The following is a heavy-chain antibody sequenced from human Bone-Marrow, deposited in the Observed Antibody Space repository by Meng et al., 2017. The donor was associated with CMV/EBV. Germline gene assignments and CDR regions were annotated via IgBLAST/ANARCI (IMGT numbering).Heavy chain of an antibody. Sequence: ASVKVSCKASGYIFTNYGINWVRQAPGQALEWMGWISAYNGNTNYAQKLQGRVTMTTDTSTSTAYMELRSLRSDDTAAYYCARVMELRSRLKYYFDYWGQGTLVTVSS. CDR1: GYIFTNYG. J-gene: IGHJ4*02. CDR2: ISAYNGNT. D-gene: IGHD1-7*01. CDR3: ARVMELRSRLKYYFDY. V-gene: IGHV1-18*01.